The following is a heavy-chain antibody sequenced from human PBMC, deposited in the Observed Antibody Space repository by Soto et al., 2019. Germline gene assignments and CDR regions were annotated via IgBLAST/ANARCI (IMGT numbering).Heavy chain of an antibody. CDR2: INHSGST. CDR3: ASSNGPYSSSWSHYYYYYGMDV. J-gene: IGHJ6*02. CDR1: GGSFSGYY. D-gene: IGHD6-13*01. Sequence: SETLSLTCAVYGGSFSGYYWSWIRQPPGKGLEWIGEINHSGSTNYNPSLKSRVTISVDTSKNQFSLKLSSVTAADTAVYYCASSNGPYSSSWSHYYYYYGMDVWGQGTTVTVSS. V-gene: IGHV4-34*01.